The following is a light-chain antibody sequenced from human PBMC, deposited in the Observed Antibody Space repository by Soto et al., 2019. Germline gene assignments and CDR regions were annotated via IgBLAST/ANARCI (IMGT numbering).Light chain of an antibody. V-gene: IGKV3-20*01. Sequence: VLTQSPGTLSLYPGERATLSCRASQSISSGYLAWYQQRPGQAPRLLIYAASRRATGIPDRFSGRGSGTDFTLTIDTLEPEDFAVYYCQLFGNSRTFGQGTKVEV. J-gene: IGKJ1*01. CDR2: AAS. CDR1: QSISSGY. CDR3: QLFGNSRT.